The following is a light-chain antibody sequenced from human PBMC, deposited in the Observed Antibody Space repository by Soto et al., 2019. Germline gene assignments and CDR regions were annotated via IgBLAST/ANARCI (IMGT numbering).Light chain of an antibody. J-gene: IGKJ4*01. CDR3: MQSLQTRT. V-gene: IGKV2-28*01. CDR1: QSLLHSNGYNY. CDR2: LGY. Sequence: IVMTQSPLSLPVTPGEPASISCRSSQSLLHSNGYNYLDWYVQKPGQSPQLLIYLGYNRASGVPDRFSGSGSGTDFTLKISRVEAEDVGVYYCMQSLQTRTFGGGTKVEIK.